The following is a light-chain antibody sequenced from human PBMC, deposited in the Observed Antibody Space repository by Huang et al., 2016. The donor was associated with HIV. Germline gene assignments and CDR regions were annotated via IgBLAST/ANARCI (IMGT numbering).Light chain of an antibody. V-gene: IGKV3-20*01. CDR3: QQYSTSPWT. Sequence: EIVLTQSPDTLSLSPGGRGALSCRASHNVTNDYLSWYQQKSGQAPSLLIYGASGRATATPARFSGSGSGTDFSLTIDTVKPEDFASYYCQQYSTSPWTFGPGTKLEIK. J-gene: IGKJ1*01. CDR1: HNVTNDY. CDR2: GAS.